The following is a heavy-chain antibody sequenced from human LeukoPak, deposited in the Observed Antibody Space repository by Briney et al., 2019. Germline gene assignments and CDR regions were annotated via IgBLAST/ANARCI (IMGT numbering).Heavy chain of an antibody. D-gene: IGHD6-6*01. CDR2: INSDGSST. J-gene: IGHJ4*02. CDR1: GFTFSSYW. Sequence: PGGSLRLSCAASGFTFSSYWMHWVRQAPGKELVWVSGINSDGSSTSYADSVKGRFTISRDNAKNTLYLQMNSLRAEDTAVYYCARTNPEDYSSSLYYFDYWGQGTVVTVSS. V-gene: IGHV3-74*01. CDR3: ARTNPEDYSSSLYYFDY.